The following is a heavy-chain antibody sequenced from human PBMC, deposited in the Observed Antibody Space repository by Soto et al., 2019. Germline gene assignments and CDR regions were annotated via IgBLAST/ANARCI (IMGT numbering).Heavy chain of an antibody. Sequence: GGSLRLSCAASGFTFSSYAMSWVRQAPGKGLEWVSAISGSGGSTYYADSVKGRFTISRDNSKNTLYLQMNSLRAEDTAVYYCAKDSDGDGGPYYYYYYMDVWGKGTTVTVSS. CDR1: GFTFSSYA. CDR2: ISGSGGST. J-gene: IGHJ6*03. CDR3: AKDSDGDGGPYYYYYYMDV. D-gene: IGHD4-17*01. V-gene: IGHV3-23*01.